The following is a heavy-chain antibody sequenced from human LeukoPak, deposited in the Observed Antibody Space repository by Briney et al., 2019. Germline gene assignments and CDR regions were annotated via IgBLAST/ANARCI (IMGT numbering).Heavy chain of an antibody. CDR1: GFTFNNYW. J-gene: IGHJ4*02. D-gene: IGHD7-27*01. V-gene: IGHV3-7*04. CDR3: VRGWGYFDY. CDR2: IKKDGSEK. Sequence: GGSLRLSCAASGFTFNNYWMNWVRQGPGKGLEWVANIKKDGSEKYYADSVKGRFTISRDNAKNTLYLQMNRLRAEDTAVYSCVRGWGYFDYWGQGTLVTVSS.